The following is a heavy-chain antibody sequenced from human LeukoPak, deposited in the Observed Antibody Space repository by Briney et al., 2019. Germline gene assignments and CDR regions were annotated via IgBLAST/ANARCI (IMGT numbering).Heavy chain of an antibody. V-gene: IGHV1-2*06. CDR2: INPNSGGT. CDR3: ARGYCSGGSCYSVENWFDP. Sequence: ASVKVSCKAAGYTFTGYYIFWVRQAPGQGLEWMGRINPNSGGTNYAQKCQGRVTMTRDTSISTAYMELSRLRSDDTAVYYCARGYCSGGSCYSVENWFDPWGQGTLVTVSS. CDR1: GYTFTGYY. D-gene: IGHD2-15*01. J-gene: IGHJ5*02.